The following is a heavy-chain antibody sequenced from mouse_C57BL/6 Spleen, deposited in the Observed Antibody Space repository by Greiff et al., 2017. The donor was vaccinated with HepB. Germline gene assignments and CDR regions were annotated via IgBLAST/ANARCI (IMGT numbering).Heavy chain of an antibody. Sequence: LKESGAELVRPGASVKLSCKASGYTFTDYYINWVKQRPGQGLEWIARIYPGSGNTYYNEKFKGKATLTAEKSSSTAYMQLSSLTSEDSAVYFCATGSSYGYWYFDVWGTGTTVTVSS. D-gene: IGHD1-1*01. CDR1: GYTFTDYY. CDR3: ATGSSYGYWYFDV. CDR2: IYPGSGNT. V-gene: IGHV1-76*01. J-gene: IGHJ1*03.